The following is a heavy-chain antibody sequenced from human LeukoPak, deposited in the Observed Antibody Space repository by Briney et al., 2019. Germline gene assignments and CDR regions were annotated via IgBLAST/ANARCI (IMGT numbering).Heavy chain of an antibody. CDR2: INPNSGGT. CDR3: ARAPKRLGSPSFSPTPDY. V-gene: IGHV1-2*02. Sequence: ASVKVSCKASGYTFTGYYMHWVRQAPGQGLEWMGWINPNSGGTNYAQKFQGRVTMTRDTSISTAYMELSRLRSDDTAVYYCARAPKRLGSPSFSPTPDYWSQGTLVTVSS. J-gene: IGHJ4*02. D-gene: IGHD2/OR15-2a*01. CDR1: GYTFTGYY.